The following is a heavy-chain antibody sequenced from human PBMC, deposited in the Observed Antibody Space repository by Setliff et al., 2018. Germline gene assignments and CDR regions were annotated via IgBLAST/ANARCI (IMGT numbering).Heavy chain of an antibody. J-gene: IGHJ4*02. D-gene: IGHD6-6*01. CDR3: ARDTSIAARSLDY. Sequence: GASVKVSCKTSGYNFITFGVNWVRQVPGQGFEWMGWISPYNGDANYAQKFQGRVTMTTDTSTGTAYMELRALNYDDTAVYYCARDTSIAARSLDYWGQGTLVTVSS. V-gene: IGHV1-18*01. CDR2: ISPYNGDA. CDR1: GYNFITFG.